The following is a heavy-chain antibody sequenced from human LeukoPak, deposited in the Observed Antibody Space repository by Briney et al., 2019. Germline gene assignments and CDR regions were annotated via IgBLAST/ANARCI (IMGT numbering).Heavy chain of an antibody. CDR3: ARRGTIFGPESL. CDR2: IYYSGST. CDR1: GGSISSYY. Sequence: SETLSLTCTVSGGSISSYYWSWIRQPPGKGLEWIGYIYYSGSTNYNPSLKSRVTISVDTSKNQFSLKLSSVTAADTAVYYCARRGTIFGPESLWGRGTLVTVSS. J-gene: IGHJ2*01. D-gene: IGHD3-3*01. V-gene: IGHV4-59*08.